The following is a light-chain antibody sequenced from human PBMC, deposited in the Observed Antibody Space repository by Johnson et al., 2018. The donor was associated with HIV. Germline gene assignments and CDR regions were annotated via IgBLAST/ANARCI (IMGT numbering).Light chain of an antibody. V-gene: IGLV1-51*01. Sequence: SVLTQPPSVSAAPGQKVTISCSGSSSNIGNNYVSWYQQLPGTAPKLLIYDNNMRPSGIPDRFSGSKSGTSATLAITGLQTGDEADYYCGTWDSSLNAGVFGTGTRVTVL. J-gene: IGLJ1*01. CDR3: GTWDSSLNAGV. CDR1: SSNIGNNY. CDR2: DNN.